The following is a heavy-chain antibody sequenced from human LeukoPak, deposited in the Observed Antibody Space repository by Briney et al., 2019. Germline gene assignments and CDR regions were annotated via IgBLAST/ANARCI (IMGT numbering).Heavy chain of an antibody. Sequence: GGPLRLSCAASGFTFSDYYMSWIRQAPGKGLEWVSYISSSGSTIYYADSVKGRFTISRDNAKNSLYLQMNSLRAEDTAVYYCAKLDSGSYVSRAFDIWGQGTMVTVSS. CDR2: ISSSGSTI. D-gene: IGHD1-26*01. CDR3: AKLDSGSYVSRAFDI. J-gene: IGHJ3*02. V-gene: IGHV3-11*01. CDR1: GFTFSDYY.